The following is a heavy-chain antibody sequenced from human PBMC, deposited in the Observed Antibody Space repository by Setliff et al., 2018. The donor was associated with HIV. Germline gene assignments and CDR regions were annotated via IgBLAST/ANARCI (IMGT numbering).Heavy chain of an antibody. Sequence: SETLSLTCTVSGGYISGSSHYWGWIRQPPGKGLEWIGSISYSENIYYNPSLKSRVTISADTSKKQFSLKLSSVTAADTAVYYCARLRYYDILTGYAFDYLGQGTLVTVSS. D-gene: IGHD3-9*01. V-gene: IGHV4-39*01. CDR1: GGYISGSSHY. CDR3: ARLRYYDILTGYAFDY. CDR2: ISYSENI. J-gene: IGHJ4*02.